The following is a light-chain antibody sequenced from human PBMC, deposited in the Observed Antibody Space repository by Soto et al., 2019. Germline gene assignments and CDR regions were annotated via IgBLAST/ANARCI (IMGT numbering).Light chain of an antibody. V-gene: IGKV1-27*01. Sequence: DIQMTQSPSSLSASVGDRVTITCQASQDISNYLNWYQQKPGKAPKLLIYGATTLQSGVPSRFSGSGSGTDFTLTIASLQPEDVATYYCQKYNSDPLTFGGGTKVDIK. J-gene: IGKJ4*01. CDR2: GAT. CDR3: QKYNSDPLT. CDR1: QDISNY.